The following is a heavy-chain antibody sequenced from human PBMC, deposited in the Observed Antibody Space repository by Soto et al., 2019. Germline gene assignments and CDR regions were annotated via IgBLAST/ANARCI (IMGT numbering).Heavy chain of an antibody. J-gene: IGHJ6*02. CDR2: IYHAGSV. Sequence: SETLSLTCAVSGYSIASGYYWAWIRQPPGKGLEWIGSIYHAGSVYYNPSLNSRVAMSLDTSDNHFSLKLTSVTAADTAVYYCPRDSPQYYYYGMDVWGQGTTVTVSS. CDR1: GYSIASGYY. V-gene: IGHV4-38-2*02. CDR3: PRDSPQYYYYGMDV.